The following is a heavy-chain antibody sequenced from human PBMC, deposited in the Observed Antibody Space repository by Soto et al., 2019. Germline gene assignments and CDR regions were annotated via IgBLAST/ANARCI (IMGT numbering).Heavy chain of an antibody. CDR1: GGTFSSYS. D-gene: IGHD3-10*01. CDR2: IIPIFGTA. CDR3: GHTMVVRHPLYCNYNGMDV. V-gene: IGHV1-69*06. J-gene: IGHJ6*02. Sequence: SSVKVSCKASGGTFSSYSISWVRQAPGQGLEWMGGIIPIFGTANYAQKFQGRVTITGDKSTSTAHMELSSLRSEDTAVYYCGHTMVVRHPLYCNYNGMDVWGQGTMVTVFS.